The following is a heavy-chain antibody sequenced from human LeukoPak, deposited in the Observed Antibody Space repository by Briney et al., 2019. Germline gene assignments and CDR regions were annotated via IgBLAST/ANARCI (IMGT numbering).Heavy chain of an antibody. J-gene: IGHJ4*02. CDR3: ARHGRPHFDY. D-gene: IGHD1-26*01. Sequence: SETQSLTCTVSGGSISSSSYYWGWIRQPPGKGLEWIGSIYYSGSTYYNPSLKSRVTISVDTSKNQFSLKLSSVTAADTAVYYCARHGRPHFDYWGQGTLVTVSS. V-gene: IGHV4-39*01. CDR2: IYYSGST. CDR1: GGSISSSSYY.